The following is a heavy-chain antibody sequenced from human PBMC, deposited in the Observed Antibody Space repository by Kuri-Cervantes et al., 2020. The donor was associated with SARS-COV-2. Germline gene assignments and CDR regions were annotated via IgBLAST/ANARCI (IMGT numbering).Heavy chain of an antibody. CDR2: ISYDGSNK. J-gene: IGHJ4*02. CDR3: AKEAIVGAYYFDY. CDR1: GFTFSSYG. D-gene: IGHD1-26*01. V-gene: IGHV3-30*18. Sequence: GESLKISCAASGFTFSSYGMHWVRQAPGKGLEWVAVISYDGSNKYCADSVKGRFTISRDNSKNTLYLQMNSLRAEDTAVYYCAKEAIVGAYYFDYWGQGTLVTVSS.